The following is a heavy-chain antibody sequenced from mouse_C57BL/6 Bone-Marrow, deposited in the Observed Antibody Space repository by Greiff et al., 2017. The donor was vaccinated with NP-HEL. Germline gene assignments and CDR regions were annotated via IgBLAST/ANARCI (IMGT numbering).Heavy chain of an antibody. V-gene: IGHV14-2*01. Sequence: EVKLQESGAELVKPGASVKLSCTASGFNINDYYMHWVKQRTEQGLEWIGRISPEDGETKYAPKFQGKATITAATSSNTAYLQLSSLTTEDTAVYYCARGITSVVALDYWDQGTTLTVTS. CDR1: GFNINDYY. CDR3: ARGITSVVALDY. D-gene: IGHD1-1*01. J-gene: IGHJ2*01. CDR2: ISPEDGET.